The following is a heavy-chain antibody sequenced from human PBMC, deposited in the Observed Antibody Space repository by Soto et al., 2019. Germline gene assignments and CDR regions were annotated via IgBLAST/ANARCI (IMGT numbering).Heavy chain of an antibody. CDR2: IIPIFGTA. CDR3: ATLERGGGSYYLDY. V-gene: IGHV1-69*13. Sequence: VASVKVSCKASGGTFSSYAISWVRQAPGQGLEWMGGIIPIFGTANYAQKFQGRVTITADESTSTAYMELSSLRSEDTAVYYCATLERGGGSYYLDYWGQGTLVTVSS. D-gene: IGHD1-26*01. CDR1: GGTFSSYA. J-gene: IGHJ4*02.